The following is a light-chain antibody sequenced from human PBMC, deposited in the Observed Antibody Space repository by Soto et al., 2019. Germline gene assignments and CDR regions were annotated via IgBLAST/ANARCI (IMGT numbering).Light chain of an antibody. Sequence: DIQMTQSPSSLSTSIGDRVTITCRASQGISSSLAWYQQKPGKVPSLLIYDASTLQSGVLSRFSGSGSGTDFTLTISSLQPEDVATYYCQKYKSAPYTFGPGTKVDIK. V-gene: IGKV1-27*01. CDR2: DAS. CDR3: QKYKSAPYT. J-gene: IGKJ3*01. CDR1: QGISSS.